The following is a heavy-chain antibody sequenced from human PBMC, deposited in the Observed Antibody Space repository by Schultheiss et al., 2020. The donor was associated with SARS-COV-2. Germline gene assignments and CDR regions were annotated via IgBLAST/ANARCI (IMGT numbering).Heavy chain of an antibody. V-gene: IGHV4-31*03. CDR1: NVSINTGGYY. CDR3: ARDRSGPFDP. Sequence: LRLSCTVSNVSINTGGYYWSWFRQHPGKGLEWIGYIHYDGSTDYNPSLKSRLTLSVDSSENQFSLKLTSLTVADTAVYYCARDRSGPFDPWGQGTLVTVSS. J-gene: IGHJ5*02. CDR2: IHYDGST.